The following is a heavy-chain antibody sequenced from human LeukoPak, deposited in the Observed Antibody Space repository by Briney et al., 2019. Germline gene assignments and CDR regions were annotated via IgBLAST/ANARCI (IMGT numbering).Heavy chain of an antibody. D-gene: IGHD2-2*01. J-gene: IGHJ6*02. CDR1: GYTFTSYG. Sequence: ASVKVSCKASGYTFTSYGISWVRQAPGQGLEWMGWISAYNGNTNYAQKLQGRVTMTTDTSTSTAYMELRSLRSDDTAVYYCARDGDIVVVPAAHYGMDVWGQGTTVTVPS. CDR3: ARDGDIVVVPAAHYGMDV. CDR2: ISAYNGNT. V-gene: IGHV1-18*01.